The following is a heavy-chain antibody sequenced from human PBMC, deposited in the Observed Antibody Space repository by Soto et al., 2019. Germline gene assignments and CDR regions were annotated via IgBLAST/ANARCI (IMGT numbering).Heavy chain of an antibody. D-gene: IGHD3-3*01. CDR3: AREDYDFWSGYQNWFDP. Sequence: GGSLRLSCAASGFTFSSYWMHWVRQAPGKGLVWVSRINSDGSSRSYADSVKGRFTISRDNAKNTLYLQMNSLRAEDTAVYYWAREDYDFWSGYQNWFDPWGQGTLVTVSS. CDR1: GFTFSSYW. V-gene: IGHV3-74*01. CDR2: INSDGSSR. J-gene: IGHJ5*02.